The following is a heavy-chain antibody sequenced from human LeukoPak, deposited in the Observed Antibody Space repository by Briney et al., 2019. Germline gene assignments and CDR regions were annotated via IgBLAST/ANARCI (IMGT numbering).Heavy chain of an antibody. CDR2: INHSGST. J-gene: IGHJ4*02. Sequence: PSETLSLTCAVYGGSFSGYYWSWIRQPPGKGLEWIGEINHSGSTNYNPSLKSRVPISVDTSKNQFSLKLSSVTAADTAVYYCARMRRPANYYYDSSGYGHFDYWGQGTLVTVSS. D-gene: IGHD3-22*01. CDR1: GGSFSGYY. V-gene: IGHV4-34*01. CDR3: ARMRRPANYYYDSSGYGHFDY.